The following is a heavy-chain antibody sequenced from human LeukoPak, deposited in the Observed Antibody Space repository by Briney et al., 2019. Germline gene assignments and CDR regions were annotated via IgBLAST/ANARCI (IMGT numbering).Heavy chain of an antibody. Sequence: SETLFLTCTVSGGSISSYYWSWIRQPPGKGLEWIGYIYYSGSTNYNPSLKSRVTISVDTSKNQFSLKLSSVTAADTAVYYCASVDTAMETIDYWGQGTLVTVSS. CDR3: ASVDTAMETIDY. CDR1: GGSISSYY. CDR2: IYYSGST. J-gene: IGHJ4*02. D-gene: IGHD5-18*01. V-gene: IGHV4-59*01.